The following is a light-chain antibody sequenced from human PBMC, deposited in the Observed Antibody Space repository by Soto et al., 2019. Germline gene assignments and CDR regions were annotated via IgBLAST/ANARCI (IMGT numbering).Light chain of an antibody. CDR1: QSVRSS. CDR2: DAS. CDR3: QQRSNWPPEVT. V-gene: IGKV3-11*01. Sequence: EIVLTQSPDTLSLSPGERATLSCRASQSVRSSLAWYQQKPGQAPRLLIYDASNRATGIPARFSGSGAGTAFSLPISSLEHEEFAVYYCQQRSNWPPEVTFGPGTKLDIK. J-gene: IGKJ3*01.